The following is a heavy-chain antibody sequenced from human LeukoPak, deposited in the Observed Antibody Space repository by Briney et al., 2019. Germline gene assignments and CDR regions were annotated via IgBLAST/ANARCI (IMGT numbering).Heavy chain of an antibody. V-gene: IGHV3-30*02. Sequence: GGSLRLSCAASGFTFSVYGMHWVRQAPGKGLEWVAFILYDGSNTYYADSVKGRFTISRDNSKDTLYLQMNSLRPEDTAVYYCAKNVEGTIDYWGQGTLVTVSS. J-gene: IGHJ4*02. D-gene: IGHD1-7*01. CDR1: GFTFSVYG. CDR3: AKNVEGTIDY. CDR2: ILYDGSNT.